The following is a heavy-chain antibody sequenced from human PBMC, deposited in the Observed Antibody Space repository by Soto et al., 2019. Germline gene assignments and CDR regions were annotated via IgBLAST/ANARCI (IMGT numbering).Heavy chain of an antibody. CDR3: TKVSPQWLVHDY. CDR2: IHFGGNT. CDR1: GFTVSGDY. D-gene: IGHD6-19*01. V-gene: IGHV3-53*01. Sequence: GGSLRLSCAASGFTVSGDYVSWVRQAPGKGLECVSVIHFGGNTYYADSVKGRFTVSRDNSKNTLYLQMNSLRVEDTAIYFCTKVSPQWLVHDYWGQGTLVTVYS. J-gene: IGHJ4*02.